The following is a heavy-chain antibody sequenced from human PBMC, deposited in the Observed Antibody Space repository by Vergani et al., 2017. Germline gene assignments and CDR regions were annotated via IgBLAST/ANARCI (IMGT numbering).Heavy chain of an antibody. V-gene: IGHV3-74*02. CDR3: ARGLATMVRGVIANGLFDP. D-gene: IGHD3-10*01. CDR2: INSDGSST. J-gene: IGHJ5*02. Sequence: EVQLLESGGGLVQPGGSLRLSCAASGFTFSSYWMHWVRQAPGKGLVWVSRINSDGSSTSYADSVKGRFTISRDNAKNTLYLQMNSLRAEDTAVYYCARGLATMVRGVIANGLFDPWGQGTLVTVSS. CDR1: GFTFSSYW.